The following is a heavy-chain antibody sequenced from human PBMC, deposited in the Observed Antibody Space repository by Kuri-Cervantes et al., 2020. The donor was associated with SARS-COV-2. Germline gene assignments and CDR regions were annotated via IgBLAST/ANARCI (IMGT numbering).Heavy chain of an antibody. CDR3: ARGPSRSWYDY. D-gene: IGHD6-13*01. Sequence: SETLSLTSTVSGGSVSSGSYYWSWIRQPPGKGLEWIGYIYYSGSTNYNPSLKSRVTISVDTSKNQFSLKLSSVTAADTAVYYCARGPSRSWYDYGGQGTLVTVSS. J-gene: IGHJ4*02. CDR2: IYYSGST. CDR1: GGSVSSGSYY. V-gene: IGHV4-61*01.